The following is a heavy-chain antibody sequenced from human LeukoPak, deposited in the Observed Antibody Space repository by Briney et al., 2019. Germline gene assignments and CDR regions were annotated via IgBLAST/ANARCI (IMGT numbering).Heavy chain of an antibody. V-gene: IGHV3-30-3*01. J-gene: IGHJ4*02. CDR2: ISYDGSNK. CDR1: GFTFSSYV. Sequence: GALRLSWAAPGFTFSSYVMHWVRQAPGKGLEGGAVISYDGSNKYYADSVRGRFTISRDNPKNPLYLQMNSLKTEDTAVYYCGRDPTDMATGPFDFWGQGALVTVSS. D-gene: IGHD5-24*01. CDR3: GRDPTDMATGPFDF.